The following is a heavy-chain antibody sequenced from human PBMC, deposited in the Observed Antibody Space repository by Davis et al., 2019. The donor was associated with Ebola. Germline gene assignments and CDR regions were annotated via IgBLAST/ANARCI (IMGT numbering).Heavy chain of an antibody. D-gene: IGHD1-26*01. J-gene: IGHJ4*02. CDR3: AKVGGSYPDFDY. CDR1: GFAFSSYA. V-gene: IGHV3-23*01. CDR2: ISGSGGTT. Sequence: PGGSLRLSCAASGFAFSSYAMSWVRQAPGKGLEWVSAISGSGGTTFYADSVKGRFTISRDNSKNTLYLQMNSLRVEDTAVYYCAKVGGSYPDFDYWGQGTLVTVSS.